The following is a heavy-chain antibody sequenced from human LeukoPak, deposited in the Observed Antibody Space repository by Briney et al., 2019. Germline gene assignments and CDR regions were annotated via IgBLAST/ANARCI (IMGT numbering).Heavy chain of an antibody. Sequence: SETLSLTCAVYGGSFSGYYWTWIRQPPGRGLEWIGSIYYSGSTYYNPSLKSRVTISVDTSKNQFSLKLSSVTAADTAVYYCARGTTHKGKNWFDPWGQGTLVTVSS. V-gene: IGHV4-34*01. CDR2: IYYSGST. CDR3: ARGTTHKGKNWFDP. CDR1: GGSFSGYY. J-gene: IGHJ5*02. D-gene: IGHD2-15*01.